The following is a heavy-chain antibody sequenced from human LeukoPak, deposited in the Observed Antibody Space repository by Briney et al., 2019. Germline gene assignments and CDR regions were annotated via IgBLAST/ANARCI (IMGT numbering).Heavy chain of an antibody. V-gene: IGHV4-59*08. Sequence: SETLSLTCTVSGGSISSYYWSWIRQPPGKGLEWIGYIYYSGSTNYNPSLKSRVTISVGTSKNQFSLKLSSVTAADTAVYYCARLSYSSGVYYFDYWGQGTLVTVSS. CDR3: ARLSYSSGVYYFDY. J-gene: IGHJ4*02. CDR2: IYYSGST. D-gene: IGHD6-19*01. CDR1: GGSISSYY.